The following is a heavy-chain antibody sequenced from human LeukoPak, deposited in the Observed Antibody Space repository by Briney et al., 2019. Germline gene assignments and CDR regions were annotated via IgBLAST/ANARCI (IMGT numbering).Heavy chain of an antibody. J-gene: IGHJ4*02. CDR1: GGSFSGYY. D-gene: IGHD3-16*01. CDR2: TNHSGST. Sequence: SETLSLTCAVYGGSFSGYYWSWIRQPPGKGLEWIGETNHSGSTNYNPSLKSRVTISVDTSKNQFSLKLSSVTAADTAVYYCARLGFSGDYWGQGTLVTVSS. CDR3: ARLGFSGDY. V-gene: IGHV4-34*01.